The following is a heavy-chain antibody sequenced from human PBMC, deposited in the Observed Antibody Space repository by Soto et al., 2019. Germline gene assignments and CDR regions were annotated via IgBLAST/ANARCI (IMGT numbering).Heavy chain of an antibody. CDR2: ISSDGRNK. D-gene: IGHD3-3*01. V-gene: IGHV3-30-3*01. CDR3: ARAMMEWLLWVDY. CDR1: GFSFSNYA. J-gene: IGHJ4*02. Sequence: QVQLVETGGGVVQPGRSLRLSCAASGFSFSNYAMHWVRQAPGKGLEWVAAISSDGRNKYYADSVKGRFTLSRDNSKNTLDLQMNRLRAEDTAVYYCARAMMEWLLWVDYWGQGTLVTVSS.